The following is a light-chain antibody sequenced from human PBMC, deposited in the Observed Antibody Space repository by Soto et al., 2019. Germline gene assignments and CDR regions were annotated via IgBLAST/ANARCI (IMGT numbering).Light chain of an antibody. CDR2: DAS. CDR3: QKYNMAPLT. J-gene: IGKJ4*01. V-gene: IGKV1-27*01. CDR1: QGISNY. Sequence: DIQMTQSPSSLSASVGDRVTITCRAIQGISNYLAWYQQKAGKVPKVLIYDASTLQSGVPSRFSGSGSGTDFTLTISRLQPEDVATYYCQKYNMAPLTFGGGTKVEIK.